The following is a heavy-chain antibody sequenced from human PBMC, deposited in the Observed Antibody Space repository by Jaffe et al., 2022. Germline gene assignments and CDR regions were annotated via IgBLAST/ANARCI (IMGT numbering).Heavy chain of an antibody. J-gene: IGHJ5*02. V-gene: IGHV4-38-2*01. CDR2: MHHSGST. CDR3: ARSGWYNSGPNWFDP. Sequence: QVQLQESGPGLVKPSETLSLTCAVSGYSISSGFYWGWIRQPPGKGLDWIGSMHHSGSTYHNPSLKSRVTILLDMSKNQFSLKLSSVTAADTAVYYCARSGWYNSGPNWFDPWGQGTLVTVSS. D-gene: IGHD1-1*01. CDR1: GYSISSGFY.